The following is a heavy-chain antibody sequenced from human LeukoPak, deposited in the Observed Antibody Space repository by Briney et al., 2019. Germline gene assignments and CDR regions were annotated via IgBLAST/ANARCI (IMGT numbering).Heavy chain of an antibody. CDR1: GGSVSNTGSY. Sequence: SETLSLTCNVSGGSVSNTGSYWGWIRQPPGKGLEWIGSIYYSGRTYHNPSLKSRVTISVDTSKSHFSLKVNSVTAADTAVYYCARLLMYDNSGYLNYWGQGTLVTVSS. CDR2: IYYSGRT. D-gene: IGHD3-22*01. CDR3: ARLLMYDNSGYLNY. J-gene: IGHJ4*02. V-gene: IGHV4-39*02.